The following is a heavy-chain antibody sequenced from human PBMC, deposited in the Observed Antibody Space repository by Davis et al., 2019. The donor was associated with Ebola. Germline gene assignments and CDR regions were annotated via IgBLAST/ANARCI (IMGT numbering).Heavy chain of an antibody. V-gene: IGHV3-43*02. D-gene: IGHD5-18*01. CDR2: ISGDGGST. CDR1: GFTFDDYA. J-gene: IGHJ2*01. Sequence: GESLKISCAASGFTFDDYAMHWVRQAPGKGLEWVSLISGDGGSTYYADSVKGRFTISRDNSKHSLYLQMNSLRTEDTALYYCAKDHVDTAMVTGGWYFDLWGRGTLVTVSS. CDR3: AKDHVDTAMVTGGWYFDL.